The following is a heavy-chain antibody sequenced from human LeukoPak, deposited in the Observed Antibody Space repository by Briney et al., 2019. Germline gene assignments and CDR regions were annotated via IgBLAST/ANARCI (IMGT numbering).Heavy chain of an antibody. CDR3: ARGRDSSGYYYGEDY. J-gene: IGHJ4*02. CDR2: INHSGST. V-gene: IGHV4-34*01. CDR1: GGSFSGYY. D-gene: IGHD3-22*01. Sequence: SETLSLTCAVYGGSFSGYYWSWIRQPPGKGLEWIGEINHSGSTNYNPSLKSRVTISVDTPKNQFSLKLSSVTAADTAVYYCARGRDSSGYYYGEDYWGQGTLVTVSS.